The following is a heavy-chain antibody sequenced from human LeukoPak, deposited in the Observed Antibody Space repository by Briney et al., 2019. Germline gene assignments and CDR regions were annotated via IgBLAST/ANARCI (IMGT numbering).Heavy chain of an antibody. Sequence: GGSLRLSCAASGFTFSSYSMNWVRQAPGKGLEWVSYISSSSSTIYYADSVKGRFTISRDNAKNSLYLQMNSLRAEDTAVYYCARERAVRYFDWSLILWGQGTLVTVSS. CDR2: ISSSSSTI. CDR3: ARERAVRYFDWSLIL. CDR1: GFTFSSYS. J-gene: IGHJ4*02. V-gene: IGHV3-48*04. D-gene: IGHD3-9*01.